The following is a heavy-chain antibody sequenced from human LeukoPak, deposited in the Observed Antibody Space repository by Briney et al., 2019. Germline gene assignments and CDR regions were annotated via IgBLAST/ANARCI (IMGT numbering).Heavy chain of an antibody. CDR3: VTDPGGYYLG. V-gene: IGHV3-15*01. D-gene: IGHD1-26*01. Sequence: GGSLRLSCAASGFIFTNAWMSWVRQPPGKGLEWIGRIKCNADGGTTDFAAPVKGRFSISRDDSKNTVYLQMNSLRIEDTAVYFCVTDPGGYYLGWGQGTLVTVSS. CDR2: IKCNADGGTT. CDR1: GFIFTNAW. J-gene: IGHJ4*02.